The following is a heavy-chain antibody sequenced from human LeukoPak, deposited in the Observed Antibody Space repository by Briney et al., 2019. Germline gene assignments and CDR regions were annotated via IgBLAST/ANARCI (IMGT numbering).Heavy chain of an antibody. J-gene: IGHJ4*02. CDR1: GFTFSSYA. Sequence: PGGSLRLSCGASGFTFSSYAMSWVRQAPGKGLEWVSTISGISDYTYYADSVKGRFTISRDNSKNTLYLQMNSLRAEDTAVYYCAKRLDYFDYWGQGILVTVSS. CDR2: ISGISDYT. CDR3: AKRLDYFDY. V-gene: IGHV3-23*01.